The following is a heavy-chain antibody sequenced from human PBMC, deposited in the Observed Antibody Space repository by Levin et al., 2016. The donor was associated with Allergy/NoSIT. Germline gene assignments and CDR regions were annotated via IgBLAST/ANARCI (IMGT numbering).Heavy chain of an antibody. D-gene: IGHD6-6*01. J-gene: IGHJ4*02. Sequence: WIRQPPGKGLEWIGEINHSGSTNYNPSLKSRVTISVDTSKNQFSLKLSSVTAADTAVYYCARVGIAARRGFLDYWGQGTLVTVSS. V-gene: IGHV4-34*01. CDR3: ARVGIAARRGFLDY. CDR2: INHSGST.